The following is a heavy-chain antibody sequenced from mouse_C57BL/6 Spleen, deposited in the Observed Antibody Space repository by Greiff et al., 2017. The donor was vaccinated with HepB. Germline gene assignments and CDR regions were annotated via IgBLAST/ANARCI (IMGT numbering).Heavy chain of an antibody. CDR2: INPNNGGT. CDR1: GYTFTDYN. Sequence: VQLQQSGSELVKPGASVKMSCKASGYTFTDYNMHWVKQSHGKSLEWIGYINPNNGGTSYNQKFKGKATLTVNKSSSTAYMELRSLTSEDSAVYYCARSPYYYGSSYHFDYWGQGTTLTVSS. J-gene: IGHJ2*01. V-gene: IGHV1-22*01. CDR3: ARSPYYYGSSYHFDY. D-gene: IGHD1-1*01.